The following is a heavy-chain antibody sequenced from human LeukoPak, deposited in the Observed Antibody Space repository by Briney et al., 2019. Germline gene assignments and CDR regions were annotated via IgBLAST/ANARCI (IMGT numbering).Heavy chain of an antibody. Sequence: GGSLRLSCAASGFTFSKSWMSWVRQAPGKGLEWVANMNEDGSERDYVDSVKGRFTISRDNARKSLYLQMSSLRAEDTAVYYCTTYTHWVAGDVWGQGTTVTVSS. CDR2: MNEDGSER. V-gene: IGHV3-7*01. CDR1: GFTFSKSW. D-gene: IGHD3-16*01. J-gene: IGHJ6*02. CDR3: TTYTHWVAGDV.